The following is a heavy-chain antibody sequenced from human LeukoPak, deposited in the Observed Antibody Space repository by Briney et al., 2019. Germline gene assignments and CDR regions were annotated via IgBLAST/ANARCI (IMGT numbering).Heavy chain of an antibody. CDR2: IYYSGST. D-gene: IGHD3-10*02. V-gene: IGHV4-59*12. Sequence: SETLSLTCTVSGYSISSYYWSWIRQPPGKGLEWIGYIYYSGSTNYSPSLKSRVTISVDASKNQFSLKLSSVTAADTAVYYCARVFVGNYYYYMDVWGKGTTVTISS. J-gene: IGHJ6*03. CDR3: ARVFVGNYYYYMDV. CDR1: GYSISSYY.